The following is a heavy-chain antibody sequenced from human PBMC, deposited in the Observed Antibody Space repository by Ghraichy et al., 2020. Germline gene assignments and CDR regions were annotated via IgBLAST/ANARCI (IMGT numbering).Heavy chain of an antibody. Sequence: GGSLRLSCAASGFTFSSYWVTWVRQAPGKGLEWVANINQDESERYYVDSVKGRFSISRDYAENSVYLQMNSLRAEDTAVYYCARENGYYGDYLDYWGQGTLVTVCS. CDR2: INQDESER. CDR1: GFTFSSYW. D-gene: IGHD4-17*01. V-gene: IGHV3-7*03. CDR3: ARENGYYGDYLDY. J-gene: IGHJ4*02.